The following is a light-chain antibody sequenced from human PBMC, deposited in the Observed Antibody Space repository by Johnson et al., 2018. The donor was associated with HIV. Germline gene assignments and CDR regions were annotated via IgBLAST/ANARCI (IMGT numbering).Light chain of an antibody. CDR2: ENN. Sequence: QSVLTQPPSVSAAPGQKVTISCSGSSSNIGNNYVSWYQQLPGTAPKLLIYENNMRPSGIPDRFSGSKSGTSATLGITGLQTGDEADYYCGTWDSSLSAGFYVFGTGTKVTVL. J-gene: IGLJ1*01. CDR1: SSNIGNNY. V-gene: IGLV1-51*02. CDR3: GTWDSSLSAGFYV.